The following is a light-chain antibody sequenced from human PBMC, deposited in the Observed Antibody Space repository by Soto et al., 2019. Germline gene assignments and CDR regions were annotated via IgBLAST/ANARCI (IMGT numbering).Light chain of an antibody. CDR3: QQSYIPTLS. CDR1: QPISFY. Sequence: DIQMTQSPSSLSASVGDRVTITCRASQPISFYVNWYQYKPGKAPKLLIYAADTLQDGVSSGFSGSGSGTDFTLTINRLQPDDFATYFCQQSYIPTLSFGGGTTV. CDR2: AAD. V-gene: IGKV1-39*01. J-gene: IGKJ4*01.